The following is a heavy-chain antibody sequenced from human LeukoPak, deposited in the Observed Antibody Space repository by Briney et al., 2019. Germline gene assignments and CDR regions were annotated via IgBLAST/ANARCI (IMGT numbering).Heavy chain of an antibody. V-gene: IGHV1-69*04. CDR3: ARVLVGTLGGYYYYYGMDV. CDR2: IIPILGIA. D-gene: IGHD2-8*02. Sequence: SVKVSCKASGGTFSSYAISWVRQAPGQGLEWMGRIIPILGIANYAQMFQGRVTITADKSTSTAYMELSSLRSEDTAVYYCARVLVGTLGGYYYYYGMDVWGQGTTVTVSS. J-gene: IGHJ6*02. CDR1: GGTFSSYA.